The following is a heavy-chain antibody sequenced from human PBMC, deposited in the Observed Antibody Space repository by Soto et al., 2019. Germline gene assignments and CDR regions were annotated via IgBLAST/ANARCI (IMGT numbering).Heavy chain of an antibody. J-gene: IGHJ4*02. CDR2: ISYDGSNK. D-gene: IGHD2-21*02. Sequence: QVQLVESGGGVVQPGRSLRLSCAASGFTFSSYAMHWVRQAPGKGLEWVAVISYDGSNKYYADSVKGRFTISRDNSKNTGYLQMNSLRAEDTAVYYCARDPVAYCGGDCRTFAYWGQGTRYTVSS. CDR1: GFTFSSYA. CDR3: ARDPVAYCGGDCRTFAY. V-gene: IGHV3-30-3*01.